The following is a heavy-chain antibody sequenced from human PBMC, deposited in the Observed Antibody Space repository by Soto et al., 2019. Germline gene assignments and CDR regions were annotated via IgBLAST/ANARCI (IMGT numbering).Heavy chain of an antibody. CDR3: ARVIMIFGVANLGSYFDY. Sequence: QVQLEESGGGLVKPGGSLRLSCAASGFNFRDYYFNWIRRAPGKGLEWVSYISGSGSIIYYADSVKGRFTISRDNAKNSVYLQMNSLRDEDTAVYYCARVIMIFGVANLGSYFDYWGQGTRVTVSA. V-gene: IGHV3-11*01. CDR1: GFNFRDYY. J-gene: IGHJ4*02. D-gene: IGHD3-3*01. CDR2: ISGSGSII.